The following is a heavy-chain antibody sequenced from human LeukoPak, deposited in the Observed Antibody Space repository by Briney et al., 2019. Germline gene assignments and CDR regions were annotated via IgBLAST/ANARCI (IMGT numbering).Heavy chain of an antibody. CDR2: IYHSGST. CDR1: GGSISSSNW. D-gene: IGHD4-17*01. CDR3: ARDTSTGDDAFDI. V-gene: IGHV4-4*02. J-gene: IGHJ3*02. Sequence: SGTLSLTCAVSGGSISSSNWWSWIRQPPGKGLEWIGEIYHSGSTNYNPSLKSRVTISVDKSKNQFSLKLSSVTAADTAVYYCARDTSTGDDAFDIWGQGTMVTVSS.